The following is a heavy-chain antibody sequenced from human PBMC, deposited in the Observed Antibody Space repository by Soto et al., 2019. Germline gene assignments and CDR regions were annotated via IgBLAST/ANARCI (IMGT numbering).Heavy chain of an antibody. V-gene: IGHV4-34*01. J-gene: IGHJ6*02. Sequence: QVQLQQWGAGLLKPSETLSLTCAVYGGSFSGYYWSWIRQPPGKGLEWIGEINHSGSTNYNPSLKCRLTISVDPSKNQFSLKLSSVTAADTAVYYCARGEYSSSSGGWIQLSYYYGMDVWGQGTTVTVSS. CDR1: GGSFSGYY. D-gene: IGHD6-6*01. CDR2: INHSGST. CDR3: ARGEYSSSSGGWIQLSYYYGMDV.